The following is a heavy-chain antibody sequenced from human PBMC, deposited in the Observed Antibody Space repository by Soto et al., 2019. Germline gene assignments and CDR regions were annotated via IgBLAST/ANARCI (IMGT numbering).Heavy chain of an antibody. CDR1: GFTFVTTD. J-gene: IGHJ5*02. V-gene: IGHV3-23*01. D-gene: IGHD3-10*01. CDR3: VKNSGWFNT. Sequence: QLLQSGGGLVQPGGSLTLSCEASGFTFVTTDMSWVRQAPGEGLEWVSTIDGSGGITYYADSVKGRFTISRDNSRNTVYLQMNSLRGDDTALYYCVKNSGWFNTWGQGALVTVSS. CDR2: IDGSGGIT.